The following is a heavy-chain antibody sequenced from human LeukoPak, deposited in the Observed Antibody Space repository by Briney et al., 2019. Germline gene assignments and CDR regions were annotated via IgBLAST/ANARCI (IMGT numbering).Heavy chain of an antibody. CDR2: TSGMGGRT. CDR3: AKTVADHDY. J-gene: IGHJ4*02. V-gene: IGHV3-23*01. CDR1: GFTFTTYG. Sequence: GGSLRLSCADSGFTFTTYGMTWVRQAPGKGLEWVAVTSGMGGRTYYADSVKGRFTISRDNSDNTLYLQMNSLRVEDTAVYYCAKTVADHDYWGQGTLVTVSS. D-gene: IGHD6-19*01.